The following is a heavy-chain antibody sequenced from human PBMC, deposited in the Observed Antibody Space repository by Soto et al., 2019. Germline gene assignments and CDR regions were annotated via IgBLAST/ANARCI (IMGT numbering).Heavy chain of an antibody. CDR2: ISYDGTSK. Sequence: GGSLRLSCAASGFTFSSYGLHWVRQAPGKGLEWVAVISYDGTSKHYADSVKGRFTISRDNFKNTLYLQMKSLRPEDTVVYYCAKGARVWYHYYGMDVWGQGTTVTVSS. D-gene: IGHD6-13*01. CDR3: AKGARVWYHYYGMDV. CDR1: GFTFSSYG. V-gene: IGHV3-30*18. J-gene: IGHJ6*02.